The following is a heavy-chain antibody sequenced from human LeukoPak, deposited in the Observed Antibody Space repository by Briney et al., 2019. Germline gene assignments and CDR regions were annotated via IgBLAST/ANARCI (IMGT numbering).Heavy chain of an antibody. V-gene: IGHV3-23*01. Sequence: GGSLRLSCAASGFTFSSYAMSWVRQAPGKGLEWVSATSSSGGSTYYADSVKGRFTISRDNSKNTLYLQMNGLRAEDTAVYYCAKTDVDYDILTVSYFDYWGQGTLVTVSS. D-gene: IGHD3-9*01. CDR2: TSSSGGST. CDR3: AKTDVDYDILTVSYFDY. CDR1: GFTFSSYA. J-gene: IGHJ4*02.